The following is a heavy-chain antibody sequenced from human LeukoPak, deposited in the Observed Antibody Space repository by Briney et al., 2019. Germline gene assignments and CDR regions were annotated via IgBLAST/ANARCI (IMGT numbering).Heavy chain of an antibody. CDR1: GGTFSSYA. CDR2: IIPIFGTA. D-gene: IGHD2-2*01. CDR3: ARVAQAAVVLAAIKGCVSYYYYYYMDV. Sequence: GSSVKVSCKASGGTFSSYAISWVRQAPGQGLEWMGGIIPIFGTANYAQKFQGRVTITTDESTSTAYMELSSLRSEDTAVYYCARVAQAAVVLAAIKGCVSYYYYYYMDVWGKGTTVTVSS. V-gene: IGHV1-69*05. J-gene: IGHJ6*03.